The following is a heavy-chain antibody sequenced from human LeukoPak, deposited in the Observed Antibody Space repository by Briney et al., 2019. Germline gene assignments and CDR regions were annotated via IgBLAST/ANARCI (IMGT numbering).Heavy chain of an antibody. D-gene: IGHD2-15*01. CDR2: IRQDGGEM. V-gene: IGHV3-7*05. Sequence: GGSLRLSCVSSGFTFSDYWMTWVRQAPGKRLEWVANIRQDGGEMYYVDSVKGRFTISRDNAKSSLYLQMNNLRAEDTGVYYCARVGGFWYFDLWGRGTLVTVSS. CDR3: ARVGGFWYFDL. CDR1: GFTFSDYW. J-gene: IGHJ2*01.